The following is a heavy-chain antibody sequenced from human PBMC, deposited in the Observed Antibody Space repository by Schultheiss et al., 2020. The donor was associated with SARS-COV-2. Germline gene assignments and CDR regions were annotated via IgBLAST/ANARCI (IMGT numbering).Heavy chain of an antibody. J-gene: IGHJ6*02. CDR1: GGSISGYY. V-gene: IGHV4-59*01. CDR3: ARGWESNVYYYYGMDV. Sequence: SETLSLTCTVSGGSISGYYWSWIRQPPGKGLEWIGYIYYSGSTNYNPSLKSRVTISVDTSKNQFSLKLSSVTAADTAVYYCARGWESNVYYYYGMDVWGQGTTVTVS. CDR2: IYYSGST. D-gene: IGHD1-26*01.